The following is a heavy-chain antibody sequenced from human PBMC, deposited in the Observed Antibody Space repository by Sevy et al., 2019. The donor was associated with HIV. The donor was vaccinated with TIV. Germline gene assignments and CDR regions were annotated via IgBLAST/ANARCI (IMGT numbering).Heavy chain of an antibody. J-gene: IGHJ4*02. CDR3: AKNTAAAGTGGSDY. V-gene: IGHV3-30*02. D-gene: IGHD6-13*01. CDR2: ISYDGSDT. CDR1: GLIFSHYG. Sequence: GGSLRLSCAASGLIFSHYGMHWVRQAPGKGLEWVAFISYDGSDTYYVDSVKGRFSISRDNSKNTVYLQINSLRTEDTALYYCAKNTAAAGTGGSDYWGQGTLVTVSS.